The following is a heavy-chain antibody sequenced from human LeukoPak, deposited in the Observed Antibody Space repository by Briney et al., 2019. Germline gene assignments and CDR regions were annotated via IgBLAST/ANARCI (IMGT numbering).Heavy chain of an antibody. CDR1: GGSISSSSYY. V-gene: IGHV4-39*01. Sequence: SETLSLTCTVSGGSISSSSYYWGWIRQPPGKGLEWIGSIYYSGNTYYNPSLKSRVTISVDTSKNQFSLKLSSVTAADTAVYYCARLGLSSSWVIDYWGQGTLVTVSS. CDR3: ARLGLSSSWVIDY. J-gene: IGHJ4*02. D-gene: IGHD6-13*01. CDR2: IYYSGNT.